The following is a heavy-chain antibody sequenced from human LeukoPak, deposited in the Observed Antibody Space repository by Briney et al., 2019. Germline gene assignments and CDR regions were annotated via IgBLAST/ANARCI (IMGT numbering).Heavy chain of an antibody. V-gene: IGHV1-24*01. J-gene: IGHJ4*02. CDR3: ATDRPGGGSYYFHY. CDR1: GYTLTELS. D-gene: IGHD1-26*01. CDR2: FDPEDGET. Sequence: GASVKVSCKVSGYTLTELSMHWVRQAPGKGLEWMGGFDPEDGETIYAQKFQGRVTMTEDTSTDTAYMELSSLRSEDTAVYYCATDRPGGGSYYFHYWGQGTLVAVSS.